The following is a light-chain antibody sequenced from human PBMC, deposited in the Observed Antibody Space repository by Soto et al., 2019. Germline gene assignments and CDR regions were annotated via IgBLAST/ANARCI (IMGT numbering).Light chain of an antibody. V-gene: IGKV1-5*01. Sequence: DIQMTQSPSTLSASVGYRFTITCRASQYMTNWLAWYQQKPGKAPKLLIYDASTLESGVPSRFSGSGYGTEFTLTISSLQPDDFATYYCQQYKVYSQTFGQGTKGDIK. CDR2: DAS. J-gene: IGKJ1*01. CDR3: QQYKVYSQT. CDR1: QYMTNW.